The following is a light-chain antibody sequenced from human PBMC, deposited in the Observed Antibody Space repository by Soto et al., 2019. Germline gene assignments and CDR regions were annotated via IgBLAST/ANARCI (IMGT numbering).Light chain of an antibody. V-gene: IGKV3-20*01. CDR3: HQYGSSPYT. Sequence: EIVLTQSPGTLSLSPGERATLSCSASQSVSSSYLAWYQQKPGQAPRLLIYGASSRATGIPDRFSGSGSGTDVTLTINSLELDDFAVYYCHQYGSSPYTFGQGTKLEI. CDR1: QSVSSSY. CDR2: GAS. J-gene: IGKJ2*01.